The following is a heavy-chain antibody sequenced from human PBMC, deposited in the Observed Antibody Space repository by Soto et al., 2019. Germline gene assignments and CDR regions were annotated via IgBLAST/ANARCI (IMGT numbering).Heavy chain of an antibody. CDR1: GFTFSGSA. J-gene: IGHJ6*02. V-gene: IGHV3-23*01. CDR3: VRENYYYGMDV. Sequence: PGGSLRLSCAASGFTFSGSAMHWVRQASGKGLERVSTISGSGGSTYYADSVKGRFTISRDNSKNTLYLQMNSLRAEDTAVYYCVRENYYYGMDVWGQGTTVTVSS. CDR2: ISGSGGST.